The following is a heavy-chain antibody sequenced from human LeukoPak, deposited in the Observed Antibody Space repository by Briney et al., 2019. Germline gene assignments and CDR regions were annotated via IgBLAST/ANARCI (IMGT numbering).Heavy chain of an antibody. V-gene: IGHV3-21*01. D-gene: IGHD1-26*01. CDR1: GFTFSSYS. Sequence: GGSLRLSCAASGFTFSSYSMNWVRQAPGKGLEWVSSISSSSSYIYYADSVKGRFTISRDNAKNSLYLQMNSLRAEDTAVYYCARVPIVGANRDYWGQGTLVTVSS. CDR2: ISSSSSYI. J-gene: IGHJ4*02. CDR3: ARVPIVGANRDY.